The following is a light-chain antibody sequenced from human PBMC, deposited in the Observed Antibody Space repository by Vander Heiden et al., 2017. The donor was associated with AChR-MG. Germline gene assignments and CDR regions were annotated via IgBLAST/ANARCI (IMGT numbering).Light chain of an antibody. J-gene: IGLJ3*02. V-gene: IGLV2-14*03. Sequence: QSALTHPASVSGSPGHSITISCTGTSSDVGGYNYVSWYQQHPGKAPKLMIYDVSNRPSGVANRFSGSKSGNTASLTISGLQAEDEADYYCSSYTSSSTWVFGGGTKLTVL. CDR1: SSDVGGYNY. CDR2: DVS. CDR3: SSYTSSSTWV.